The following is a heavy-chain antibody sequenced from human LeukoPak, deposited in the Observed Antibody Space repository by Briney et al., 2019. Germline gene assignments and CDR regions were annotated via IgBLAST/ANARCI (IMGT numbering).Heavy chain of an antibody. Sequence: PSETLSLTCTVSGGSISSYYWSWIRQLPGKGLEWIGYIYYSGSTNYNPSLKSRVTISVDTSKNQFSLKLSSVTAADTAVYYCARQYRSGSYYDYWGQGTLVTVSS. J-gene: IGHJ4*02. CDR2: IYYSGST. CDR1: GGSISSYY. CDR3: ARQYRSGSYYDY. V-gene: IGHV4-59*08. D-gene: IGHD3-10*01.